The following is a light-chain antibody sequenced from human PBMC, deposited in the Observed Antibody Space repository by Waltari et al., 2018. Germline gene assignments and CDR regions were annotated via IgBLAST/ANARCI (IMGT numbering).Light chain of an antibody. CDR3: QASYTTPYS. CDR1: KNIRSY. J-gene: IGKJ2*03. Sequence: DLQMTQSPSSLSASAGDRVTISCRASKNIRSYLSWYQQKPGIAPKLVIYAASTLQSGVPSRFSGSGSGTNFTLTITSLQAEDFATYFCQASYTTPYSFGQGTKVEIK. V-gene: IGKV1-39*01. CDR2: AAS.